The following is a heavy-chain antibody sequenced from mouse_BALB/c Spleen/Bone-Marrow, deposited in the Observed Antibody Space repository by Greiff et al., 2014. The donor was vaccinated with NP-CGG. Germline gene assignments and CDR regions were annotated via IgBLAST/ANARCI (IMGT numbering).Heavy chain of an antibody. D-gene: IGHD2-3*01. Sequence: QVQLKESGPGLVAPSQSLSITCTVSGFSLSSYGVHWVRQPPGKGLEWLGVIWAGGSTNYNSALMSRLSISKDNSKSQVFLKMNSLQTDDTAMYYCARVYLWYFDVWGAGTTVTVSS. CDR2: IWAGGST. J-gene: IGHJ1*01. V-gene: IGHV2-9*02. CDR3: ARVYLWYFDV. CDR1: GFSLSSYG.